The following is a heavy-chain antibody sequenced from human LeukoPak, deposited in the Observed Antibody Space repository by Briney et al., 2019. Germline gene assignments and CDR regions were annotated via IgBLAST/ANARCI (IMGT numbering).Heavy chain of an antibody. CDR1: GFTFSSYA. D-gene: IGHD1-26*01. J-gene: IGHJ4*02. CDR2: ISYDGSNK. V-gene: IGHV3-30-3*01. CDR3: ARASSGSYFF. Sequence: QPGGSLRLSCAASGFTFSSYAMHWVRQAPGKGLEWVAVISYDGSNKYYADSVKGRFTISRDNSKNTLYLQMNSLRAEDTAVYYCARASSGSYFFWGQGTLVTVSS.